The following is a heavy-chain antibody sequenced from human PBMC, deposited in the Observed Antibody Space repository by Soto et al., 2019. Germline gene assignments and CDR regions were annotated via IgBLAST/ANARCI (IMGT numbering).Heavy chain of an antibody. Sequence: QVHLVQSGAEVKKPGASVKVSCKASGYTFTNYYMHWVRQAPGQGLEWMGMINPRGGRTTYPQKFQDRVTVTTDTSTSTIYMDLSSLRSEDTAVYYCARELADYYDDSNTPYNGFDIWGQGTMVTVSS. CDR1: GYTFTNYY. CDR3: ARELADYYDDSNTPYNGFDI. D-gene: IGHD3-22*01. J-gene: IGHJ3*02. V-gene: IGHV1-46*03. CDR2: INPRGGRT.